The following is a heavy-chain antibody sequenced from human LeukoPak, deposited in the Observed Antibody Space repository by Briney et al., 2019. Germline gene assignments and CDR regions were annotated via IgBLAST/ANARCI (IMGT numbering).Heavy chain of an antibody. D-gene: IGHD3-10*01. CDR3: ARGPPYGSRSDYFDY. J-gene: IGHJ4*02. CDR2: IKKDVGEK. V-gene: IGHV3-7*01. Sequence: GGSLRLSCVASGFSLSNYWMAWVRQAPGKGLEWVASIKKDVGEKFYVDSVKGRFTISRDNAKNSLYLHMNSLRVEDTAVYYCARGPPYGSRSDYFDYWGQGTLVTVSS. CDR1: GFSLSNYW.